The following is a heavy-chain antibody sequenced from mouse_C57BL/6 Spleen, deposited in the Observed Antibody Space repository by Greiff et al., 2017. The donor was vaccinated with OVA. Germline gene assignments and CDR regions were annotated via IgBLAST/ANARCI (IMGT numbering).Heavy chain of an antibody. Sequence: VQLQQPGAELVKPGASVKLSCKASGYTFTSYWMHWVKQRPGQGLEWIGMIHPNSGSTNYNEKFKSKATLTVDKSSSTAYMQLSSLTSEDSAVYYCARAEGIYYGYDGWFAYWGQGTLVTVSA. CDR1: GYTFTSYW. J-gene: IGHJ3*01. CDR2: IHPNSGST. D-gene: IGHD2-2*01. V-gene: IGHV1-64*01. CDR3: ARAEGIYYGYDGWFAY.